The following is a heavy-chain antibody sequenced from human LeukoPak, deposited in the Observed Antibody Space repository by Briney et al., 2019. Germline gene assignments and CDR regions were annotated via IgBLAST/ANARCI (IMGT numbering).Heavy chain of an antibody. Sequence: PGGSLRLSCAASGFTFSSYAMHWVRQAPGKGLEWVAVISYDGSNKYYADSVKGRFTISRDNSKNTLYLQMNSLRAEDTAVYYCARDVIGYCSGGSCYGIFYAFDIWGQGTMVTVSS. J-gene: IGHJ3*02. V-gene: IGHV3-30*04. CDR3: ARDVIGYCSGGSCYGIFYAFDI. CDR2: ISYDGSNK. CDR1: GFTFSSYA. D-gene: IGHD2-15*01.